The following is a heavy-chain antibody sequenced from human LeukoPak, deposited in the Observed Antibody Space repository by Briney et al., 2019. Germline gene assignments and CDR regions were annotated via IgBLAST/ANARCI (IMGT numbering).Heavy chain of an antibody. CDR1: GFTFSSYA. J-gene: IGHJ6*02. D-gene: IGHD4-11*01. Sequence: GGSLRLSCAASGFTFSSYAMSWVRQAPGKGLEWVSAISGSGGSTYYADSVKGRFTISRDNSKNTLYLQMNSLRAEDTAVYYCARDAITVTSTSYYYYGMDVWGQGTTVTVSS. CDR2: ISGSGGST. CDR3: ARDAITVTSTSYYYYGMDV. V-gene: IGHV3-23*01.